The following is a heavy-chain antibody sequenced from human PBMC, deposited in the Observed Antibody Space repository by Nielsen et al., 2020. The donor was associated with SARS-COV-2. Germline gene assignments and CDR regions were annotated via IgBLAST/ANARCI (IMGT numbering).Heavy chain of an antibody. Sequence: GESLKISCAASGLTVSSNYMSWVRQAPGKGLEWVSVIYSGGSTYYADSVKGRFTISRDNSKNTLYLQMNSLRAEDTAVYYCATPLLRFLEMDVWGKGTTVTVSS. D-gene: IGHD3-3*01. V-gene: IGHV3-66*01. CDR1: GLTVSSNY. J-gene: IGHJ6*04. CDR2: IYSGGST. CDR3: ATPLLRFLEMDV.